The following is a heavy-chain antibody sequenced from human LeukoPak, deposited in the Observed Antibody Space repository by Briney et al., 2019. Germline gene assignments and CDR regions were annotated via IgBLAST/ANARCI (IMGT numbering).Heavy chain of an antibody. J-gene: IGHJ4*02. CDR3: ARVRGSFGREGYFDY. CDR2: INPSGGST. Sequence: GASVKVSCKASGYSFTSYYMQWVRQAPGQGFEWLGIINPSGGSTNYAQKFQGRVTMTRDTSTSTVYMELTSLRSEDTAVYYCARVRGSFGREGYFDYWGQGTLVTVSS. CDR1: GYSFTSYY. V-gene: IGHV1-46*01. D-gene: IGHD3-9*01.